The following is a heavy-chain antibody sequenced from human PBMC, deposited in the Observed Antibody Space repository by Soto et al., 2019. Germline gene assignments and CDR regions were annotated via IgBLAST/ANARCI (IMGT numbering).Heavy chain of an antibody. D-gene: IGHD2-15*01. J-gene: IGHJ3*02. Sequence: PGGSLRLSCAASGLTFRDYYMTWIRQAPGKGLEWVSYISSSGTGIYYPDSVKGRFTISRDNAKNALYLQMSSLRAEDTAVYYCARAYSDAFDIWGQGTMVTVS. CDR2: ISSSGTGI. CDR3: ARAYSDAFDI. V-gene: IGHV3-11*01. CDR1: GLTFRDYY.